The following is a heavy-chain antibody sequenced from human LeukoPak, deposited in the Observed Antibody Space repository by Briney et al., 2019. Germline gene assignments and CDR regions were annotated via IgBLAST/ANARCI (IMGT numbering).Heavy chain of an antibody. V-gene: IGHV3-30*03. CDR3: ARWIQLWSLDY. D-gene: IGHD5-18*01. J-gene: IGHJ4*02. Sequence: GRSLRLSCAASGFTFSSCGMHWVRQAPGKGLEWVALISYDGRNKDYADSVKGRFTISRDSSKNTVYLQMNSLRAEDTAVYYCARWIQLWSLDYWGQGTLVTVSS. CDR1: GFTFSSCG. CDR2: ISYDGRNK.